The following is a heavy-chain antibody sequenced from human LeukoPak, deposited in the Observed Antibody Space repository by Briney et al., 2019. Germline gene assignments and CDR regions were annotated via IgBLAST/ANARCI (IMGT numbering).Heavy chain of an antibody. CDR1: RFTFSSYG. J-gene: IGHJ5*02. Sequence: GGSLRLSCAASRFTFSSYGMSWVRQAPGKGLEWVSVIYSGGSTYYADSVKGRFTISRDNSKNTLYLQMNSLRAEDTAVYYCLTGYNHAVDWFDPWGQGTLVTVSS. CDR2: IYSGGST. CDR3: LTGYNHAVDWFDP. D-gene: IGHD3-9*01. V-gene: IGHV3-66*01.